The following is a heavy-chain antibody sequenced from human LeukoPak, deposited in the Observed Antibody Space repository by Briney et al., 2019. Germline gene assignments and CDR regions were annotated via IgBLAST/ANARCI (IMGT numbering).Heavy chain of an antibody. J-gene: IGHJ3*02. Sequence: PSETLSLTCTVSGGSISSYYWSWIRQPPGKGLEWIGYIYYSGSTNYNPSLKSRVTISVDTSKNQFSLKLSSVTAADTAVYYCARLGRNDAFDIWGQGTMATVSS. CDR3: ARLGRNDAFDI. CDR1: GGSISSYY. V-gene: IGHV4-59*08. CDR2: IYYSGST.